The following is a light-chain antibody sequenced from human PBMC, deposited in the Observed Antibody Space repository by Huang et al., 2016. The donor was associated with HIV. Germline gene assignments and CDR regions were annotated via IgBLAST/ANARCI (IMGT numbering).Light chain of an antibody. Sequence: DIQMTQSPSSLSASVGDRVTITCRASQAINTYLNWYQQKPGKAPKLLIVAASTLHSGVPSRFGGSGSGTDFTLTIRSLQPEDFATYYCQRSFRSPLTFGGGTKVEIK. CDR2: AAS. CDR1: QAINTY. CDR3: QRSFRSPLT. J-gene: IGKJ4*01. V-gene: IGKV1-39*01.